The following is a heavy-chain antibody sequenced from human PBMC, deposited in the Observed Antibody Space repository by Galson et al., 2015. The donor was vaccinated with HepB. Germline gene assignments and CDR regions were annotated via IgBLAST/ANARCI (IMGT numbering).Heavy chain of an antibody. V-gene: IGHV1-69*10. J-gene: IGHJ5*02. CDR2: IIPILGIA. CDR1: GGTFSSYA. Sequence: SVKASCKASGGTFSSYAISWVRQAPGQGLEWMGGIIPILGIANYAQKFQGRVTITADKSTSTAYMELSSLRSEDTAVYYCARGAGPGGNNWFDPWGQGTLVTVSS. CDR3: ARGAGPGGNNWFDP. D-gene: IGHD4-23*01.